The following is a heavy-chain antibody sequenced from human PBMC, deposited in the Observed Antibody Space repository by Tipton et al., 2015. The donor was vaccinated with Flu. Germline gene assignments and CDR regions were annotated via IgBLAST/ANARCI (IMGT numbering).Heavy chain of an antibody. CDR3: ARDLRAYSGYTVCYAFDS. Sequence: TLSLTCTVPGGSIRNYYWSWIRQPAGKGPEWIGRISHSGSTNYNASLNGRVTMSVDPSTGQLSLMLSSATAAVTAKYYCARDLRAYSGYTVCYAFDSWVQGTMATLSS. D-gene: IGHD5-12*01. CDR1: GGSIRNYY. J-gene: IGHJ3*01. V-gene: IGHV4-4*07. CDR2: ISHSGST.